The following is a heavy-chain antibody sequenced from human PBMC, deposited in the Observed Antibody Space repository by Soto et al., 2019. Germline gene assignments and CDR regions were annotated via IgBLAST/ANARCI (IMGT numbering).Heavy chain of an antibody. V-gene: IGHV1-18*04. CDR1: GYTFTSYG. CDR2: ISAYNGNT. J-gene: IGHJ2*01. Sequence: TSVKVSCKASGYTFTSYGISWVRQAPGQGLEWMGWISAYNGNTNYAQKLQGRVTMTTDTSTSTAYMELRSLRSDDTAVYYCARGSPYSGSHESSFDLWGRGTLVTVSS. D-gene: IGHD1-26*01. CDR3: ARGSPYSGSHESSFDL.